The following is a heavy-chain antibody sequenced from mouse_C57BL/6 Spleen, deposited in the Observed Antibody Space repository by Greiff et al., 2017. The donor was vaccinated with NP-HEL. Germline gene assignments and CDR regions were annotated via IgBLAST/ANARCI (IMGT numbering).Heavy chain of an antibody. Sequence: EVQVVESGGGLVKPGGSLKLSCAASGFTFSDYGMHWVRQAPEKGLEWVAYISSGSSTIYYADTVKGRFTISRDNATNTLFLQMTSLTSEDTAMYYCARGAIYYDYDEGYWYFDVWGTGTTVTVSS. D-gene: IGHD2-4*01. CDR3: ARGAIYYDYDEGYWYFDV. CDR2: ISSGSSTI. V-gene: IGHV5-17*01. CDR1: GFTFSDYG. J-gene: IGHJ1*03.